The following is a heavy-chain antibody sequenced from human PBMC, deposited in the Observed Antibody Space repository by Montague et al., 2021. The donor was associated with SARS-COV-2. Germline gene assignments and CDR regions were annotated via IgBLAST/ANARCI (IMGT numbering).Heavy chain of an antibody. V-gene: IGHV4-34*01. D-gene: IGHD1-26*01. CDR3: ASGDDNGSGYLDV. Sequence: SETLSLTCAVFDGSFSDFYWSWIRQPPGKGLEWIGEINHSGTTXXXPSXKSRVTISVDTSKNQFSPKLNSVTAADAAVYYCASGDDNGSGYLDVWGKGTTVTVSS. CDR2: INHSGTT. J-gene: IGHJ6*03. CDR1: DGSFSDFY.